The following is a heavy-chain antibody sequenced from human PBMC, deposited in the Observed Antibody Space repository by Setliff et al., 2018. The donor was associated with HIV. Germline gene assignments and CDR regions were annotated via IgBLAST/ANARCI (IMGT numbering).Heavy chain of an antibody. CDR2: IRNDGSNE. V-gene: IGHV3-30*02. J-gene: IGHJ4*02. Sequence: SCAASGFTFSNYGMHWVRQVPGKGLEWVAFIRNDGSNEYYIDSVRGRFTISRDDSKNTVYLQMNSLTAEDTAVYYCAKTSGWTTIDYWGRGTLVTVSS. D-gene: IGHD6-19*01. CDR1: GFTFSNYG. CDR3: AKTSGWTTIDY.